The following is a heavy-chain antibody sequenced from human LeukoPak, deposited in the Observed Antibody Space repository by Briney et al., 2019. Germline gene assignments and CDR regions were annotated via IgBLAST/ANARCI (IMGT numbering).Heavy chain of an antibody. V-gene: IGHV4-38-2*01. D-gene: IGHD1-26*01. CDR2: IYHSGST. CDR1: GYSISNGYY. J-gene: IGHJ4*02. Sequence: SETLSLTCAVSGYSISNGYYWGWIRQPPGKGLEWIGSIYHSGSTYYNPSLKRRVTISVDTSKNQFSLKLSSVTAADTAVYYCARSVGAGFDYWGQGTLVTVSS. CDR3: ARSVGAGFDY.